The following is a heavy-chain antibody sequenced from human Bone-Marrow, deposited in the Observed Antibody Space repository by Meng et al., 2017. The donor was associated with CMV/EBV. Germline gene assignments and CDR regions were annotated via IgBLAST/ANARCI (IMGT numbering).Heavy chain of an antibody. J-gene: IGHJ6*02. V-gene: IGHV3-15*01. CDR1: GFTFVNAW. CDR2: IKRKTDGGTT. CDR3: TTENYQYGMDV. Sequence: GESLKISCAASGFTFVNAWMSWVRQAPGKGLEWVGRIKRKTDGGTTDYAAPVKGRFTISRDDSKNTLYLQMNSLKTEDAAMYYCTTENYQYGMDVWGQGTTVTVSS.